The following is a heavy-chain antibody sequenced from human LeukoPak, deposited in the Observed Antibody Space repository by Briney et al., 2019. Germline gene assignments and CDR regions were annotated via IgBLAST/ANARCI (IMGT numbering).Heavy chain of an antibody. J-gene: IGHJ5*02. CDR3: ARSTYYDSSGYYDNWFDP. CDR2: INPNSGGT. V-gene: IGHV1-2*02. CDR1: GYTFTGYY. Sequence: ASVKVSCKASGYTFTGYYMHWVRQAPGQGLEWMGWINPNSGGTNYAQKFQGRVSMTRDTSISTAYMELSRLSSDDTAVYYCARSTYYDSSGYYDNWFDPWGQGTLVTVSS. D-gene: IGHD3-22*01.